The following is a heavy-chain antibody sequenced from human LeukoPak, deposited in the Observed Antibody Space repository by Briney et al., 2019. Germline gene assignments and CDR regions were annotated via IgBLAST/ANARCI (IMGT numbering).Heavy chain of an antibody. J-gene: IGHJ4*01. Sequence: ASVKVSCKASGYTFTSYGISWVRQAPGQGLEWMGWISAYNGNTNYAQKLQGRVTMTTDTSTSTAYMELRSLRSDDTAVYYCARDRSIEGYSIYYFDYWGQEPWSPSPQ. CDR3: ARDRSIEGYSIYYFDY. CDR1: GYTFTSYG. CDR2: ISAYNGNT. D-gene: IGHD4-11*01. V-gene: IGHV1-18*01.